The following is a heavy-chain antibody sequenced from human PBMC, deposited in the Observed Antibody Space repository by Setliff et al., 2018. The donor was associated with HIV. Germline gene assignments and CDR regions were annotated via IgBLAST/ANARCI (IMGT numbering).Heavy chain of an antibody. CDR1: GFTFDDYA. V-gene: IGHV3-9*01. Sequence: PGGSLRLSCAASGFTFDDYAMHWVRQAPGKGLEWVSGISWNSGSIGYADSVKGRFTISRDNAKDSLYLQMNSLRAEDTAVYYCARRGNYLGDAFDIWGQGTMVTVSS. CDR3: ARRGNYLGDAFDI. CDR2: ISWNSGSI. D-gene: IGHD1-26*01. J-gene: IGHJ3*02.